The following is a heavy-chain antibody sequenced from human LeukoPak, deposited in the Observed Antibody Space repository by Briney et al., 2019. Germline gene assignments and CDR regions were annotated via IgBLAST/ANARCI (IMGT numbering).Heavy chain of an antibody. CDR1: GFTFDDYA. J-gene: IGHJ4*02. D-gene: IGHD2-2*01. CDR2: ISWNSGNI. V-gene: IGHV3-9*03. CDR3: AKADCSSTICSFDY. Sequence: PGRSLRLSCAASGFTFDDYAMHWVRQVPGKGLEWVSGISWNSGNIGYADSVKGRFTISRDNAKNALYLQMNSLRAEDMALYYCAKADCSSTICSFDYWGQGTLVTVSS.